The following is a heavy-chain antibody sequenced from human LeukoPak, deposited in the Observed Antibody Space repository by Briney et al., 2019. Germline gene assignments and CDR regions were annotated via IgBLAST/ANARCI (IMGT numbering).Heavy chain of an antibody. Sequence: GGSLRLSCAASGFAFSNAWMNWVRQAPGKGLEWVGRIKSEPEGGTTDYAAPVKGRFTVSRDDSKDTLYLQMNSLQTEDTAVYYCTRRALYYYYMDVWGKGTTVTVSS. CDR3: TRRALYYYYMDV. J-gene: IGHJ6*03. CDR1: GFAFSNAW. CDR2: IKSEPEGGTT. V-gene: IGHV3-15*01.